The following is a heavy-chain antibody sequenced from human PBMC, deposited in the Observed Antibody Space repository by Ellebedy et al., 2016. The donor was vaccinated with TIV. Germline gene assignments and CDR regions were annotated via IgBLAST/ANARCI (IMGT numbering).Heavy chain of an antibody. CDR2: INPNSGGT. CDR3: ARDLHSSSSFSGYYYYYYMDV. V-gene: IGHV1-2*02. D-gene: IGHD6-6*01. Sequence: ASVKVSXKASGYTFTGYYMHWVRQAPGQGLEWMGWINPNSGGTNYAQKFQGRATMTRDTSISTAYMELSRLRSDDTAVYYCARDLHSSSSFSGYYYYYYMDVWGKGTTVTVSS. CDR1: GYTFTGYY. J-gene: IGHJ6*03.